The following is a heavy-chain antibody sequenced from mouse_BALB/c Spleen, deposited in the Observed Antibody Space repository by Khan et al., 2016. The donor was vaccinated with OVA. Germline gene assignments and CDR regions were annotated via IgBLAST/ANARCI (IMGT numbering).Heavy chain of an antibody. V-gene: IGHV2-6-5*01. CDR3: AKDPPCYAMDY. Sequence: VQLQESGPGLVAPSQSLSITCTVSGFSLTDYAVSWIRQPPGKGLEWLGVIWGGGRKDYNSALKSRLSISKDNSKSQVFLKMNSLQTDDTAMYYCAKDPPCYAMDYWGQGTSVTVSS. J-gene: IGHJ4*01. CDR1: GFSLTDYA. CDR2: IWGGGRK.